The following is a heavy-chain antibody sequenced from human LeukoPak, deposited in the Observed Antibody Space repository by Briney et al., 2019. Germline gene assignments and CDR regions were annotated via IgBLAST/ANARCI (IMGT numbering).Heavy chain of an antibody. J-gene: IGHJ4*02. CDR2: INHSGST. CDR3: ARAILSGYPDS. Sequence: PSETLSLTCAVYGGSFSGYYWSWIRQPPGKGLEWIGEINHSGSTNYNPSLKSRVTISVDTSKNQFSLKLSSVTAADTAVYYCARAILSGYPDSWGQGTLVIVFS. D-gene: IGHD3-3*01. CDR1: GGSFSGYY. V-gene: IGHV4-34*01.